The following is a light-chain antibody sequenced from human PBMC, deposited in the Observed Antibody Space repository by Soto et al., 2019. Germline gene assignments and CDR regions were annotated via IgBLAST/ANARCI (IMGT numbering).Light chain of an antibody. CDR1: SSDVGGYIF. CDR3: FSYTSSGTYV. J-gene: IGLJ1*01. V-gene: IGLV2-14*01. Sequence: QSVLTQPPSASGSPGQSVTISCTGTSSDVGGYIFVSWYQQHPGKAPKLMIYEVSNRPSGVSNRFSGSKSGNTASLTISGLQAEDETDYYCFSYTSSGTYVFGTGTKLTVL. CDR2: EVS.